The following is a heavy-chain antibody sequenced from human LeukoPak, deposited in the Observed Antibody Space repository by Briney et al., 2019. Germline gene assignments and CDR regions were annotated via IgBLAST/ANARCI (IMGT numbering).Heavy chain of an antibody. CDR1: GGTFSSYA. V-gene: IGHV1-69*05. D-gene: IGHD4-17*01. CDR3: ARDHDYGDYAPLPDGV. Sequence: SVKVPCKASGGTFSSYAISWVRQAPGQGLEWMGRIIPIFGTANYAQKFQGRVTITTDASTSTAYMELSSLRSEDTAVYYCARDHDYGDYAPLPDGVWGKGTTVTVSS. CDR2: IIPIFGTA. J-gene: IGHJ6*04.